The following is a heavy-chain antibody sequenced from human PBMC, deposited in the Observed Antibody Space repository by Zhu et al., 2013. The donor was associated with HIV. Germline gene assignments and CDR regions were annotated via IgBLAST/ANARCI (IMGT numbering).Heavy chain of an antibody. D-gene: IGHD2-2*01. V-gene: IGHV1-8*01. CDR1: GYTFTSYD. Sequence: QVQLVQSGAEVKKPGASVKVSCKASGYTFTSYDINWVRQATGQGLEWMGWMNPNSGNTGYAQKFQGRVTMTRNTSISTAYMELRSLRSDDTAVYYCARWVPAAYYFDYWGRGNPRSPSP. CDR2: MNPNSGNT. J-gene: IGHJ4*02. CDR3: ARWVPAAYYFDY.